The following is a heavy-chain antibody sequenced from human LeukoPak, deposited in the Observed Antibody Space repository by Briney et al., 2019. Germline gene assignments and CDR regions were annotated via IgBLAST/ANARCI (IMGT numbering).Heavy chain of an antibody. V-gene: IGHV4-38-2*02. D-gene: IGHD1-7*01. CDR1: GYSISSGYY. CDR3: ARATPFRWNYVYWFDP. Sequence: SETLSLTCTVSGYSISSGYYWGWIRQPPGKGLEWIGSIYHSGSTYYNPSLKSRVTISVDTSKNQFSLKLSFVTAADTAVYYCARATPFRWNYVYWFDPWGQGTLVTVSS. J-gene: IGHJ5*02. CDR2: IYHSGST.